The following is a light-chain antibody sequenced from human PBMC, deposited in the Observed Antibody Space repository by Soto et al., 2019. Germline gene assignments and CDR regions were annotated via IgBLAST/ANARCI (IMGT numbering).Light chain of an antibody. CDR1: ESIRTW. V-gene: IGKV1-5*01. Sequence: DIQMLQSPSTLSAPVRDRVNITCRASESIRTWLAWYQHKPGKAPKFVIYDASTLESGVPSRFSGSGSGTEFTLTISSLQPDDFATDYGQQYNSYPITFGQGTRLEIK. CDR2: DAS. J-gene: IGKJ5*01. CDR3: QQYNSYPIT.